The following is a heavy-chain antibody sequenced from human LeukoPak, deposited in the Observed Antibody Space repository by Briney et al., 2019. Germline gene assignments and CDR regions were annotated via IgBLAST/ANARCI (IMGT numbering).Heavy chain of an antibody. V-gene: IGHV4-39*01. Sequence: SETLSLXCTVSGGSISSSSYYWGWIRQPPGKGLEWIGSIYYSGITYYNPCLKSRVTISVDTSKNQFSLKLSSVTAADTAVYYCAKDHTYYYDSSGYYFDYWGRGTLVTVSS. CDR1: GGSISSSSYY. J-gene: IGHJ4*02. D-gene: IGHD3-22*01. CDR2: IYYSGIT. CDR3: AKDHTYYYDSSGYYFDY.